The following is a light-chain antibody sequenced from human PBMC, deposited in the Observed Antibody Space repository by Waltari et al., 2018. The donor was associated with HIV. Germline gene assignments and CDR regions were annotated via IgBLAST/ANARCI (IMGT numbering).Light chain of an antibody. CDR1: SSNIGAGYD. CDR3: QSYDSSLSGWV. CDR2: GTN. J-gene: IGLJ3*02. V-gene: IGLV1-40*01. Sequence: QSVLTQPPSVSGAPGQRVTISCTGSSSNIGAGYDVHWYQQLPGTAPKLLIQGTNSRPPGVPDRSSGSQSATAASLAITGLQAEDEADYYCQSYDSSLSGWVFGGGPKLPVL.